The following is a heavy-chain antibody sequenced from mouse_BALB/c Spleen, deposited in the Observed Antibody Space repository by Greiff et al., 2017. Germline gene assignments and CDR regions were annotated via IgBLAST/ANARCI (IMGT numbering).Heavy chain of an antibody. Sequence: VQLKESGAELVRSGASVKLSCTASGFNITDYYMHWVKQRPEQGLEWIGWIAPANGDTEYAPKFQGKATMTADTSSNTAYLQLSSLTSEDTTVYYWNVPSMEYWGQGTSVTGSA. V-gene: IGHV14-4*02. CDR1: GFNITDYY. J-gene: IGHJ4*01. CDR3: NVPSMEY. D-gene: IGHD5-1*01. CDR2: IAPANGDT.